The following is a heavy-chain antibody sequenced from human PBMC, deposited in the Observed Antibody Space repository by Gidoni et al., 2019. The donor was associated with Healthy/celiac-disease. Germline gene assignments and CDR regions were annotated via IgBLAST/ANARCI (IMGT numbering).Heavy chain of an antibody. Sequence: LVWIGSIYYSGSTYYNTSLKRRLTIYVDTSKNQFSLRLSSVTAADTAVYYCARLLVGLLVYAMDVWGQGTMVTVSS. D-gene: IGHD2-8*02. V-gene: IGHV4-39*01. J-gene: IGHJ6*02. CDR2: IYYSGST. CDR3: ARLLVGLLVYAMDV.